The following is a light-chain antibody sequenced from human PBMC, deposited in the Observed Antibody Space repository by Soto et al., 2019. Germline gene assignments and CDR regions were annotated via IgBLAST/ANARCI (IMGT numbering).Light chain of an antibody. CDR1: QSIKNW. Sequence: DIQMTQSPSTLSASVGDRVTITCRASQSIKNWLAWYQQKPGEAPKLLIYKASTLESGVPSRFSGSGSGTEFTLTISCLQPDDVATYHCQQYYSYSHFTFGPGTKVDIK. CDR2: KAS. J-gene: IGKJ3*01. V-gene: IGKV1-5*03. CDR3: QQYYSYSHFT.